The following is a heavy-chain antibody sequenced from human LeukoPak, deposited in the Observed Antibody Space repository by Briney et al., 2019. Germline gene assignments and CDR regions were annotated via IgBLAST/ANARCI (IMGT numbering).Heavy chain of an antibody. V-gene: IGHV3-23*01. J-gene: IGHJ4*02. Sequence: GGSLRLSCAASGFTFSSYAMNWVRKAPGKGLEWVSSISGGAGSASYADSVKGRFTMSRDNSKNTLYLQMNSLRAVDTAVYYCAKDGGYGSGSYYPDYWGQGTLVTVSS. CDR1: GFTFSSYA. CDR2: ISGGAGSA. D-gene: IGHD3-10*01. CDR3: AKDGGYGSGSYYPDY.